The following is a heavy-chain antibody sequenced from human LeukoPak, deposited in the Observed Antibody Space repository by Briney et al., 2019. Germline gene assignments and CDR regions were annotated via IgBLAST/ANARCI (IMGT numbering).Heavy chain of an antibody. Sequence: PGGSLRLSCAASGFTFDDYTMHWVRQAPGKGLEWVSLISWDGGSTYYVDSVKGRFTISRDNAKNSLYLQMNSLRAEDTAVYYCAREAEWLAIFVYYYMDVWGKGTTVTVSS. CDR3: AREAEWLAIFVYYYMDV. CDR2: ISWDGGST. J-gene: IGHJ6*03. CDR1: GFTFDDYT. D-gene: IGHD6-19*01. V-gene: IGHV3-43*01.